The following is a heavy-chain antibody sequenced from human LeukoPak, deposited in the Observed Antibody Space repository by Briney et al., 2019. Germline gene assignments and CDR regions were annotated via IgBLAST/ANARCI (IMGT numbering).Heavy chain of an antibody. CDR1: GGSISSYY. V-gene: IGHV4-59*08. J-gene: IGHJ5*02. Sequence: SETLSLTCTVSGGSISSYYWSWIRQPPGKGLEWIGYIYYSGSTSYNPSLKSRVTISVDTSKNQFSLKLSSVTAADTAVYYCARQHCSGGSCNWFDPWGQGTLVTVSS. D-gene: IGHD2-15*01. CDR3: ARQHCSGGSCNWFDP. CDR2: IYYSGST.